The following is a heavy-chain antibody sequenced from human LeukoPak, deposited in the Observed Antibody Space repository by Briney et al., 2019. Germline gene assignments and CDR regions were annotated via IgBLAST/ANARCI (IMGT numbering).Heavy chain of an antibody. CDR1: GGSISSYY. V-gene: IGHV4-59*01. CDR3: ASAYYYGPGSYGLDY. J-gene: IGHJ4*02. D-gene: IGHD3-10*01. Sequence: SETLSLTCTVSGGSISSYYWSWIRQPPGKGLEWIGYIYSSGSTNYNPSLKSRVTISVDTSKNQFSLKLTSVTAADTPVYYCASAYYYGPGSYGLDYWGQGTLVTVSS. CDR2: IYSSGST.